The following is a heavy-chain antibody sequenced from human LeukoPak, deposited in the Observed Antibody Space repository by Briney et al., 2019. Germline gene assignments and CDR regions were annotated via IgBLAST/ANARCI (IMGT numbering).Heavy chain of an antibody. D-gene: IGHD6-13*01. J-gene: IGHJ3*02. CDR3: ARWGRAAAAGPAGPSEVAFDI. V-gene: IGHV4-39*07. Sequence: KASETLSLTCTVSGASISNINYYWGWIRQPPGKGLEWIGSIYYSGSTIYNPSLKSRVTISVDTSKNEFSLKLNPVTAADTAIYYCARWGRAAAAGPAGPSEVAFDIWGQGTMVTVSS. CDR2: IYYSGST. CDR1: GASISNINYY.